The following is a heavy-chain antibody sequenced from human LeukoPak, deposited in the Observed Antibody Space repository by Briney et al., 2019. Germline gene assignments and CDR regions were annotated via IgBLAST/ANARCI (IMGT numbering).Heavy chain of an antibody. Sequence: PSETLSLTCTVSGGSISSYYWSWIRQPPGKGLEWIGYIYYSGSTNYNPSLKSRVTISVDTSKNQFSLKLSSVTAADTAVYYCARDAAGYSDSNFYYYGMDVWGQGTTVTVSS. CDR3: ARDAAGYSDSNFYYYGMDV. D-gene: IGHD5-12*01. V-gene: IGHV4-59*01. J-gene: IGHJ6*02. CDR1: GGSISSYY. CDR2: IYYSGST.